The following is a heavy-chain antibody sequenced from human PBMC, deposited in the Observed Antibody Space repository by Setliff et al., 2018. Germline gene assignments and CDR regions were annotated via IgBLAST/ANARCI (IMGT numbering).Heavy chain of an antibody. CDR2: INAGTGNT. CDR1: GYTFTGYY. V-gene: IGHV1-3*01. Sequence: ASVKVSCKASGYTFTGYYMHWVRQATGQRLEWMGWINAGTGNTKYSQKFQGRVTITRDTSASTAYMELSSLRSEDTAVYYCARGPYSSGSAADYWGQGTLVTVSS. D-gene: IGHD6-19*01. J-gene: IGHJ4*02. CDR3: ARGPYSSGSAADY.